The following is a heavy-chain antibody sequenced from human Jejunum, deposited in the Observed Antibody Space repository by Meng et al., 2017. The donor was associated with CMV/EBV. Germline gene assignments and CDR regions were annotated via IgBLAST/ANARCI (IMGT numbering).Heavy chain of an antibody. J-gene: IGHJ3*02. CDR1: FSISSSGVG. CDR2: IYWNDDK. CDR3: AQSEYKYGTFDGIDI. D-gene: IGHD5-18*01. V-gene: IGHV2-5*01. Sequence: FSISSSGVGVGWIRQPPGKALEWLGIIYWNDDKRYRPSLKHRVTITKDTSNTQVVLTMTNMEPVDTGTYYCAQSEYKYGTFDGIDIWGQGIMVTVSS.